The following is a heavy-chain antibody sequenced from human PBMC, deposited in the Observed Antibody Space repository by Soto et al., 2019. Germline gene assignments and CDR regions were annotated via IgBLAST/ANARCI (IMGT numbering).Heavy chain of an antibody. Sequence: ASLKVSCKASGYTLTRYYMNWVRQAPGQRLEWMGWINPNSGGTNYAQKFQGWVTMTRDTSISTAYMELSRLRSDDTAVYYCARGGYYDSSGYLHHPYFDYWGQGTLVTVS. D-gene: IGHD3-22*01. V-gene: IGHV1-2*04. J-gene: IGHJ4*02. CDR1: GYTLTRYY. CDR3: ARGGYYDSSGYLHHPYFDY. CDR2: INPNSGGT.